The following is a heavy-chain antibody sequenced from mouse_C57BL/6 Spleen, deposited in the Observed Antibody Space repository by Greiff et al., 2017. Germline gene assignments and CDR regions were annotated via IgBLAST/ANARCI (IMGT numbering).Heavy chain of an antibody. CDR3: AATVVAHWYFDV. CDR2: ISSGGSYT. V-gene: IGHV5-6*01. D-gene: IGHD1-1*01. J-gene: IGHJ1*03. Sequence: EVKLVESGGDLVKPGGSLKLSCAASGFTFSSYGMSWVRQTPDKRLEWVATISSGGSYTNYPDSVKGRFTISRDNAKNTLYLQMSSLKSEDTAMYYCAATVVAHWYFDVWGTGTTVTVSS. CDR1: GFTFSSYG.